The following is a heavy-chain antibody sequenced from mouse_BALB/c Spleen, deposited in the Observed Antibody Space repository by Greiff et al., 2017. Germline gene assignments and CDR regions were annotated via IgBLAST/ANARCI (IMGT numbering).Heavy chain of an antibody. J-gene: IGHJ3*01. V-gene: IGHV5-6*01. Sequence: EVKLMESGGDLVKPGGSLKLSCAASGFTFSSYGMSWVRQTPDKRLEWVATISSGGSYTYYPDSVKGRFTISRDNAKNTLYLQMSSLKSEDTAMYYCARLPCAYWGQGTLVTVSA. CDR1: GFTFSSYG. CDR3: ARLPCAY. CDR2: ISSGGSYT.